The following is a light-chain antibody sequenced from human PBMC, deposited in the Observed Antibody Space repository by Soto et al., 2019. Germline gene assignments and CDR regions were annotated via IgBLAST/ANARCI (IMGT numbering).Light chain of an antibody. CDR3: QQYYTYPRT. CDR2: AAS. V-gene: IGKV1-16*02. J-gene: IGKJ1*01. CDR1: QGIADY. Sequence: DIQMTQSPSSLSASVGDRVTITYRASQGIADYVAWFQQKPGKAPKYLIYAASILQSGVPSKFGGSGSGTDFTLTISSLQPEDFATYFCQQYYTYPRTSGPETKVEMK.